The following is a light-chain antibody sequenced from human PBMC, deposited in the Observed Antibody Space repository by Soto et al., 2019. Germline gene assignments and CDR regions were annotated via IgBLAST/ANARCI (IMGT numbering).Light chain of an antibody. J-gene: IGKJ1*01. V-gene: IGKV1-5*03. CDR1: QSISDW. CDR2: RAS. CDR3: QQYNGYSRA. Sequence: DIQMTQSPSTLSASIGDRVTITCRASQSISDWLAWYQQKPGKAPKLLIYRASNLESGVPSRFSGGGSGTEFTLTISSLQPDDFATYYFQQYNGYSRAFGQGTKVQIK.